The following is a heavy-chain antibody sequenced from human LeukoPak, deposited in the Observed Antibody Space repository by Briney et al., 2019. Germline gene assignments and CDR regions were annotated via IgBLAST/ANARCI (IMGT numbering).Heavy chain of an antibody. CDR1: GFTFSSYS. J-gene: IGHJ4*02. D-gene: IGHD5-18*01. CDR3: ATAVDTAMEGGYYFDY. CDR2: ISSSSSYI. V-gene: IGHV3-21*01. Sequence: GGSLRLSCAPSGFTFSSYSMNWVRQAPGKGLEWVSSISSSSSYIYYADSVKGRFTISRDNAKNSLYLQMNSLRAEDTAVYYCATAVDTAMEGGYYFDYWGQGTLVTVSS.